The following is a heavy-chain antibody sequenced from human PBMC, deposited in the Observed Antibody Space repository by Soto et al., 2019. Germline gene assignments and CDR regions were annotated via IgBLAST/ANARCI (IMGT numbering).Heavy chain of an antibody. J-gene: IGHJ4*02. CDR2: IIPILGIA. CDR1: GGTFSSYT. CDR3: ARGRAGRSEYYFDY. Sequence: QVQLVQSGAEVKKPGSSVKVSCKASGGTFSSYTISWVRQAPGQGLEWMRRIIPILGIANYAQKFQGRVTITADKSTSTAYMELSSLRSEDTAVYYCARGRAGRSEYYFDYWGQGTLVTVSS. D-gene: IGHD3-10*01. V-gene: IGHV1-69*02.